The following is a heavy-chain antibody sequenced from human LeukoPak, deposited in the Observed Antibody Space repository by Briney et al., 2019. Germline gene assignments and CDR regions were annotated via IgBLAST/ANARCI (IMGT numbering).Heavy chain of an antibody. CDR1: GFTFSDYY. CDR2: ISSSSSYT. V-gene: IGHV3-11*06. Sequence: PGGSLRLSFAASGFTFSDYYMSWIRQAPGKGLEWVSYISSSSSYTNYADSVKGRFTISRDNAKNSLYLQMNSLRAEDTAVYYCARVRGYGYYYFDYWGQGTLVTVSS. CDR3: ARVRGYGYYYFDY. J-gene: IGHJ4*02. D-gene: IGHD5-18*01.